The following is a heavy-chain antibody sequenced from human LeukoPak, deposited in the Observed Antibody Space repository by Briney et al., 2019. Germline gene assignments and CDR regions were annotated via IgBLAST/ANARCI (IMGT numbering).Heavy chain of an antibody. CDR1: GFTFSSYA. J-gene: IGHJ4*02. CDR3: AKGSYYDSSGSFYFDY. V-gene: IGHV3-23*01. Sequence: GRSLRLSCAASGFTFSSYAMSWVRQAPGKGLEWVSGISGSGDNTYYADSVKGRFTISRDNSKNTLYVQVNSLGTEDTAAYYCAKGSYYDSSGSFYFDYWGQGTLVTASS. D-gene: IGHD3-22*01. CDR2: ISGSGDNT.